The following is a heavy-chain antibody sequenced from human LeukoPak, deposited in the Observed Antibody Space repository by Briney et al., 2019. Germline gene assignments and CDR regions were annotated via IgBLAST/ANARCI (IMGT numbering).Heavy chain of an antibody. V-gene: IGHV4-4*07. Sequence: KASETLSLTCTVSGGSISSYYWSWIRQPAGKGLEGIGRIYTSGSTNYNPSLKSRVTMSVDTSKNQFSLKLSSVTAADTAVYYCARDNEHYYDSSGYFDAFDIWGQGTMVTVSS. CDR3: ARDNEHYYDSSGYFDAFDI. J-gene: IGHJ3*02. CDR1: GGSISSYY. CDR2: IYTSGST. D-gene: IGHD3-22*01.